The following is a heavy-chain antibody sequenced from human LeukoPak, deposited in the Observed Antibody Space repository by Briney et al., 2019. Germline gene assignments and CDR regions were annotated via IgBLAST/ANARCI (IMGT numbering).Heavy chain of an antibody. D-gene: IGHD1-26*01. Sequence: GGSLRLSCAASGFTFSSYSMNWVRQAPGKGLEWVSYITSSSNTMYYADSVKGRFTISRDNAKNSLYLQMNSLRAEDTAVYYCARSNKGVGATNYWGQGTLVTVSS. V-gene: IGHV3-48*04. CDR3: ARSNKGVGATNY. J-gene: IGHJ4*02. CDR1: GFTFSSYS. CDR2: ITSSSNTM.